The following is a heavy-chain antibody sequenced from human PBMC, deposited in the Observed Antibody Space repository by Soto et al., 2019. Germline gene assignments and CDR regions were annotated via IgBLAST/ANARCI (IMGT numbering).Heavy chain of an antibody. V-gene: IGHV2-5*02. D-gene: IGHD3-3*01. CDR2: IYWDDDK. Sequence: QITLKESGPTVVKPTETLTLTCTFSGFSLTTSGVGVGWVRQSPGKAPEWLALIYWDDDKRYSTSLKSRLTNTKATSKNQVVLTMANVDPADTATYYCAHRVLRTVFGLVTTTAIYFDFWGQGTPVVVSS. J-gene: IGHJ4*02. CDR3: AHRVLRTVFGLVTTTAIYFDF. CDR1: GFSLTTSGVG.